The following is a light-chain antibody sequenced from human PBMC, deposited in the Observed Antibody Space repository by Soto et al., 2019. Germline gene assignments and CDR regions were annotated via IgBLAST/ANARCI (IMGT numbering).Light chain of an antibody. CDR3: VQYESPALYT. CDR2: GAS. CDR1: RSVSSSH. J-gene: IGKJ2*01. Sequence: EIVMTQSPATLSLSPGERATLSCWASRSVSSSHLAWYQQKPGQAPRLLIYGASTRATGIPDRFSASGSGTDFSLTISGLEPGDFADYYCVQYESPALYTFGQGTKLEI. V-gene: IGKV3-20*01.